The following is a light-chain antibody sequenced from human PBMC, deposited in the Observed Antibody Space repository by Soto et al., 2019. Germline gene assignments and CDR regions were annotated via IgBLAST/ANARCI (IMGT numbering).Light chain of an antibody. CDR2: GNR. J-gene: IGLJ3*02. V-gene: IGLV1-40*01. CDR1: SSNLGAGYD. Sequence: VVTQPPSVSGAPGQRVTISCTGNSSNLGAGYDVHWYRQLPGAAPKLVIFGNRNRPSGVPERFSGSKSGTSASLAITGLQGEDEADYYCQAYDYSLTASVFGGGTKLTVL. CDR3: QAYDYSLTASV.